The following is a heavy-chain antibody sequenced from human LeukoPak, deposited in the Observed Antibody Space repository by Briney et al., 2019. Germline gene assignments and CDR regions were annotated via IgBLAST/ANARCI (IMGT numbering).Heavy chain of an antibody. D-gene: IGHD1-26*01. CDR2: IRYDGSNK. V-gene: IGHV3-30*02. CDR1: GFTFSSYV. J-gene: IGHJ6*03. Sequence: QPGGSLRLSCAASGFTFSSYVMHWVRQAPGKGLEWVAFIRYDGSNKYYADSVRGRFTISRDNSKTTLFLQMNSLRAEDTAVYYCAKEGGSQNYYYYYMDVWGKGTTVTVS. CDR3: AKEGGSQNYYYYYMDV.